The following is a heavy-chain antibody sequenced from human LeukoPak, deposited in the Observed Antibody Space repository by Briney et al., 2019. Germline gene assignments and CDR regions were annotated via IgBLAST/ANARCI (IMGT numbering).Heavy chain of an antibody. CDR3: AKGDYYDLDY. Sequence: PGGSLRLSCAASEFTFSNYAMNWVRQAPGKGLEWVSIITSGVGITYYADSVKGRFTISRDNSKNTLYLQMNSLRAEDTAVYYCAKGDYYDLDYWGQGTLVTVSS. J-gene: IGHJ4*02. D-gene: IGHD3-22*01. V-gene: IGHV3-23*01. CDR1: EFTFSNYA. CDR2: ITSGVGIT.